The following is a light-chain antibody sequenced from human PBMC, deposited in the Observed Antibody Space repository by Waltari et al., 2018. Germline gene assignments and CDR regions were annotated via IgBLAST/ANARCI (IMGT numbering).Light chain of an antibody. CDR3: QQYNNWPGT. Sequence: ETVMTQSPGTLSVSPGERASLSCRASQSVNSNLAWYQHKPGQPPSLLIFGASTRATGIPARFSGSGSGTEVTLTISGLQSEDVATYYCQQYNNWPGTFGGGTKVEIK. CDR2: GAS. V-gene: IGKV3-15*01. CDR1: QSVNSN. J-gene: IGKJ4*01.